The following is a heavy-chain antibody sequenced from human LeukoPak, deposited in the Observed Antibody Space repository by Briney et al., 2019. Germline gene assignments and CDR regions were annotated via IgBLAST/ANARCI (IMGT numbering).Heavy chain of an antibody. Sequence: PGGSLRLSCAASGFTFSSYWMHWVRQAPGKGLVWVSRINSDGSSTSYADSVKGRFTISRDSAKNTLYLQMNSLRAEDTAVYYCARDASLYYFDYWGQGTLVTVSS. CDR3: ARDASLYYFDY. J-gene: IGHJ4*02. V-gene: IGHV3-74*01. CDR2: INSDGSST. CDR1: GFTFSSYW.